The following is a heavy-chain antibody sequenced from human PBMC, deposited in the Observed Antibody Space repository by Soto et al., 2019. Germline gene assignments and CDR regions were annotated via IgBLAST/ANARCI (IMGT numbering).Heavy chain of an antibody. CDR3: ARDLAAGDY. D-gene: IGHD6-13*01. J-gene: IGHJ4*02. CDR1: GYTFTHYY. Sequence: QVQLVQSGAEVKTPGASVKLSCRTSGYTFTHYYIHWVRQAPGQGLEWLAIINPASGSTNYAQDFQGRVTLTMDTSTPTVYMELSGLRAEDTAIFYCARDLAAGDYWGQGTLVTVSS. V-gene: IGHV1-46*01. CDR2: INPASGST.